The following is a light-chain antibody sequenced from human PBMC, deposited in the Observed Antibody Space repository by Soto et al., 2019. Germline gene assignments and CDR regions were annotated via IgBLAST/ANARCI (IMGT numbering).Light chain of an antibody. CDR2: EVT. V-gene: IGLV2-14*01. CDR3: SSYTSSTLVV. CDR1: SSDVGGHNY. J-gene: IGLJ2*01. Sequence: QSVLTQPASVSGSPGQSITISCTGTSSDVGGHNYVSWYQHYPGKAPKLMIYEVTNRPSGVSDRFSGSKSGNTASLTISGLQPEDEADYYCSSYTSSTLVVFGGGTKLTVL.